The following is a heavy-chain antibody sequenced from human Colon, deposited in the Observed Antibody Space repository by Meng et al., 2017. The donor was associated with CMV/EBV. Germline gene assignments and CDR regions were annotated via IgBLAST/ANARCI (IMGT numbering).Heavy chain of an antibody. CDR2: FIPIFTAP. CDR3: ARGNCSGNTCDTYFDQ. D-gene: IGHD2-8*02. V-gene: IGHV1-69*05. J-gene: IGHJ4*02. CDR1: DTFTNSD. Sequence: DTFTNSDISWVRQAPGQGLEWLGGFIPIFTAPHYAQKLQGRLTISTDKSTTTAYMELTSLRSEDTAVYYCARGNCSGNTCDTYFDQWGQGTLVTVSS.